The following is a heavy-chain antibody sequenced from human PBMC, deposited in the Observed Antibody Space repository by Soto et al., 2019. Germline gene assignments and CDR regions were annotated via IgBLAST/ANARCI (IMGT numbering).Heavy chain of an antibody. J-gene: IGHJ6*02. D-gene: IGHD6-13*01. CDR1: GGPMSRYY. Sequence: QVQLQESGPGLVKPSETLSLICTVSGGPMSRYYWSWIRQAPGKGLEWIGYIYYSGHTNHNPSLKSRVTISVDTSKNQFSLKLSSVTAADTAVYYCARGIATTEMDVWGQGTTVTVSS. V-gene: IGHV4-59*01. CDR2: IYYSGHT. CDR3: ARGIATTEMDV.